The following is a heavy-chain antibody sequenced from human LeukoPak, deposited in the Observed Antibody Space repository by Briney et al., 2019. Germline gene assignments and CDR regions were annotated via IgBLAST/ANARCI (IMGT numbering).Heavy chain of an antibody. J-gene: IGHJ3*02. V-gene: IGHV4-59*01. CDR2: IHYSGNT. D-gene: IGHD1-26*01. Sequence: SETLSLTCTVSGDSISSYYWSWIRQPPGTGLEWIGYIHYSGNTNYNPSLRSRVSISVDTSNNQFSLKLSSVTTADTAVYYCARPGWVGATGAFHIWGQGTLVTVSS. CDR3: ARPGWVGATGAFHI. CDR1: GDSISSYY.